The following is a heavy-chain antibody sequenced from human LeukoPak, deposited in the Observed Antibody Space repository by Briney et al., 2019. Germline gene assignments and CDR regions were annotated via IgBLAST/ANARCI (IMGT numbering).Heavy chain of an antibody. J-gene: IGHJ5*02. D-gene: IGHD1-1*01. Sequence: GGSLRLSCAASGFTFSSYGMHWGRQAPGKGLEGVAVIWYDGSNKYYADSVKGRFTISRDNSKNTLYLQMNSLRAEDTAVYYCARGGHKLERHNWFDPWGQGTLVTVSS. V-gene: IGHV3-33*01. CDR2: IWYDGSNK. CDR3: ARGGHKLERHNWFDP. CDR1: GFTFSSYG.